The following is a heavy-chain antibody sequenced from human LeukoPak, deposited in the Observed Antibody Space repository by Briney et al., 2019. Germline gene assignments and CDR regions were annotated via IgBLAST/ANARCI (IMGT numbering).Heavy chain of an antibody. CDR2: IYYSGST. Sequence: SETLSLTCTVSGGSISSSSYYWGWIRQPPGKGLEWIGSIYYSGSTYFNPSLKSRVTISVDTSKNQFSLKLSSVTAADTAVYYCARAMEGRVNEAFDYWGQGTLVTVSS. CDR1: GGSISSSSYY. CDR3: ARAMEGRVNEAFDY. J-gene: IGHJ4*02. V-gene: IGHV4-39*07. D-gene: IGHD1-1*01.